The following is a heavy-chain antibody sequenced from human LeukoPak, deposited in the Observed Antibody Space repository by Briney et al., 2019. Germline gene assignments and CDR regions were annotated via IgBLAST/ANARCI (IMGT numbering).Heavy chain of an antibody. V-gene: IGHV3-23*01. CDR2: IGGSGADT. J-gene: IGHJ4*02. CDR1: GFTFTTYA. D-gene: IGHD1-1*01. CDR3: TRLSGTYGTTSRILDF. Sequence: GGSLRLSCAASGFTFTTYAIMWVRQAPGKGLEWVSVIGGSGADTYFADSVKGRFTISRDNSKNTLFLQMNNLRADDTAVYYCTRLSGTYGTTSRILDFWGQGTLVNVSS.